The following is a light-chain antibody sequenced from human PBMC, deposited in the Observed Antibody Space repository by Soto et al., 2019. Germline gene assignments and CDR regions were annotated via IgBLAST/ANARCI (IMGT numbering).Light chain of an antibody. CDR1: QSVSSY. CDR3: QQRSNWRFT. Sequence: EIVLTQSPATLSLSPGERATLSCRASQSVSSYLAWYQQKPGQAPRLLIYDASNRATGIPARFSGGGSGTDFTLTISSLEPDDFAVYYWQQRSNWRFTFGPGTRVDIK. CDR2: DAS. V-gene: IGKV3-11*01. J-gene: IGKJ3*01.